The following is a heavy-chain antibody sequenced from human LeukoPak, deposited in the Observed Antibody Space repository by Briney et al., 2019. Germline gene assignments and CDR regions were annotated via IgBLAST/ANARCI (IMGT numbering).Heavy chain of an antibody. CDR3: ARQSYDILTGYSEGAFDY. D-gene: IGHD3-9*01. Sequence: GESLKISCKGSGYSFPSYWITWVRQMPGKGLEWMGSIDPSDSYTNYSPSFQGHVTISADKSISTAYLQWSSLMASDTAMYYCARQSYDILTGYSEGAFDYWGQGTLVTVSS. CDR1: GYSFPSYW. V-gene: IGHV5-10-1*01. CDR2: IDPSDSYT. J-gene: IGHJ4*02.